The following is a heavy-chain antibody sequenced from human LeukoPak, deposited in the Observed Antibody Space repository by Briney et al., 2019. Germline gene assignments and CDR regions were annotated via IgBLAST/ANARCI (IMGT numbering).Heavy chain of an antibody. CDR1: GFTFSSYG. Sequence: GGSLRLSRAASGFTFSSYGMHWVRQAPGKGLEWVAFIRYDGSNKYYADSVKGRFTISRDNSKNTLYLQMNSLRAEDTAVYYCAKDSQSYTSYYYYYMDVWGKGTTVTVSS. CDR2: IRYDGSNK. D-gene: IGHD1-26*01. CDR3: AKDSQSYTSYYYYYMDV. V-gene: IGHV3-30*02. J-gene: IGHJ6*03.